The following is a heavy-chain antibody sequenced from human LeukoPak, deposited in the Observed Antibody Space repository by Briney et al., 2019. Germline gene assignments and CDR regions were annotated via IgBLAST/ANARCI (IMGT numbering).Heavy chain of an antibody. J-gene: IGHJ4*02. Sequence: PGGSLRLSCAASAFTFSNYGMHWVRQAPGKGLEWVAFIRFDGRNKYYADSVKGRFTISRDNSKDTLYLQMNSLRAEDTAVYYCAKDQAGAPDYWGQGTLVTVSS. D-gene: IGHD1-26*01. CDR3: AKDQAGAPDY. CDR2: IRFDGRNK. CDR1: AFTFSNYG. V-gene: IGHV3-30*02.